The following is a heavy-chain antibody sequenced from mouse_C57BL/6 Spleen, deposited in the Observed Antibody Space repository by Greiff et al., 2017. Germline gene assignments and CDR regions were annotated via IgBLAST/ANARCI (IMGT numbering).Heavy chain of an antibody. D-gene: IGHD3-2*02. CDR2: ISSGGSYT. CDR3: ARMWTAQATFAY. V-gene: IGHV5-6*02. CDR1: GFTFSSHG. J-gene: IGHJ3*01. Sequence: VKLVESGGDLVKPGGSLKLSCAASGFTFSSHGMSWVRQTPDKRLEWVATISSGGSYTYYPDSVKGRFTISRDNAKNTLYLRMSSLKSEDTAMYYCARMWTAQATFAYWGQGTLVTVSA.